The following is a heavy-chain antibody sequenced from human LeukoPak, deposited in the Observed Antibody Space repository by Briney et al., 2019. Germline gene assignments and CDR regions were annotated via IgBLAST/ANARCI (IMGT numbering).Heavy chain of an antibody. Sequence: GGSLTLSCAAYEFTFTNYGMSWVRPALGRGLEWDSTLTRSGDATYYADSVKGRFTISRDISNNALYLQMNSLRAEDTAMYYCARRMGSGSYYFDYWGQGTLVTVSS. CDR3: ARRMGSGSYYFDY. D-gene: IGHD6-19*01. CDR2: LTRSGDAT. J-gene: IGHJ4*02. V-gene: IGHV3-23*01. CDR1: EFTFTNYG.